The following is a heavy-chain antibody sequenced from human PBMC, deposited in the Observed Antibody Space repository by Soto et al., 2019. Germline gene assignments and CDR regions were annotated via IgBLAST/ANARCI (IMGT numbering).Heavy chain of an antibody. CDR1: GFTVSSNY. CDR2: IYSGGST. V-gene: IGHV3-66*01. Sequence: EVQLVESGGGLVQPGGSLRLSCAASGFTVSSNYMSWVRQAPGKGLEWVSVIYSGGSTYYADSVKGRFTISRDNSKNTLYLQMNSLRAEDTAVYYCARGDYGGKEGLDYWGQGTLVTVSS. J-gene: IGHJ4*02. CDR3: ARGDYGGKEGLDY. D-gene: IGHD4-17*01.